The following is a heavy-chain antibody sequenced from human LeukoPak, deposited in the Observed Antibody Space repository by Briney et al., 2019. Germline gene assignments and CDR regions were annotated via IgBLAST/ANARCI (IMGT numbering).Heavy chain of an antibody. Sequence: GGSLRLSCAASGFTFDVYAMSWVRQVPGKGLEWVSTINWNGGSTGYTDSVKGRFTISRDNAKNSLYLQMNSLRAEDTALYYCARVRGVTREFDPWGQGTLVTVSS. CDR1: GFTFDVYA. D-gene: IGHD3-10*01. V-gene: IGHV3-20*04. J-gene: IGHJ5*02. CDR3: ARVRGVTREFDP. CDR2: INWNGGST.